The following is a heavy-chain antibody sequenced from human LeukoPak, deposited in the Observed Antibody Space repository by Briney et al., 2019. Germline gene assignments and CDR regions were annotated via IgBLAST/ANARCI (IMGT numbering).Heavy chain of an antibody. CDR3: ARQMTPHGNFDY. CDR1: GFILSNHA. D-gene: IGHD1-26*01. V-gene: IGHV3-13*01. J-gene: IGHJ4*02. CDR2: VGIAGDT. Sequence: GGSLRLSCAASGFILSNHAMHWVRRATGKGLEWVSAVGIAGDTFYPASVKGRFTISRENAKNSLYLQMNSLRAEDTAVYYCARQMTPHGNFDYWGQGTLVTVSS.